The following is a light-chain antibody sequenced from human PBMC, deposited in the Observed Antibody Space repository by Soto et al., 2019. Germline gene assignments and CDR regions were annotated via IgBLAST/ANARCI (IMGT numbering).Light chain of an antibody. CDR2: YTS. J-gene: IGKJ1*01. Sequence: DIVMTQSPDSLAVSLGERATINCKSSQSVLYSSNDKNYLAWYQQRPGQPPKLRIYYTSTRESGVPDRFSGSGSGTDFTLTISSLQAEDVAVYYCQQYYSTPPTFGQGTKVEIK. CDR1: QSVLYSSNDKNY. CDR3: QQYYSTPPT. V-gene: IGKV4-1*01.